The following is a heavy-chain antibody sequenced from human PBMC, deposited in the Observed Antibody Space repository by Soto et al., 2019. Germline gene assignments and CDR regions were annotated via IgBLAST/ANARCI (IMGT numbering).Heavy chain of an antibody. Sequence: XESLKISCKGSGYSFTSYWIGWVRQMPGKGLEWMGIIYPGDSDTRYSPSFQGQVTISADKSISTAYLQWSSLKASDTAMYYCARQYYGSGSLGYAFDLWGQGTMVTVS. CDR2: IYPGDSDT. CDR1: GYSFTSYW. D-gene: IGHD3-10*01. J-gene: IGHJ3*01. CDR3: ARQYYGSGSLGYAFDL. V-gene: IGHV5-51*01.